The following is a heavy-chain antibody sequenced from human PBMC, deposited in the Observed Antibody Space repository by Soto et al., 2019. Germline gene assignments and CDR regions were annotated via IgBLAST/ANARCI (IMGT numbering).Heavy chain of an antibody. CDR1: GYTFTSYG. V-gene: IGHV1-18*01. Sequence: ASVKVSCKASGYTFTSYGISWVRQAPGQGLEWMGWISAYNGNTNYAQKLQGRVTMTTDTSTSTAYMELRSLRSDDTAVYYCAREGPILTRYNWFDPWGQGILLTVSS. CDR2: ISAYNGNT. D-gene: IGHD3-9*01. J-gene: IGHJ5*02. CDR3: AREGPILTRYNWFDP.